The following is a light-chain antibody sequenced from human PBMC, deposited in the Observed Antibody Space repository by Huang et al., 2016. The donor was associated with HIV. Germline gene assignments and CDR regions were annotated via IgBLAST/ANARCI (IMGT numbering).Light chain of an antibody. Sequence: DIQMTQSPSTLSASVGDRVTITCRASQTITNWLAWYQQKPGKAHKLLIYKTSNLESGVPSRFSGNGSVTEFTLTISCLQPDDFATYYCQQSNTSFGQGTKVEIK. J-gene: IGKJ1*01. CDR1: QTITNW. CDR3: QQSNTS. CDR2: KTS. V-gene: IGKV1-5*03.